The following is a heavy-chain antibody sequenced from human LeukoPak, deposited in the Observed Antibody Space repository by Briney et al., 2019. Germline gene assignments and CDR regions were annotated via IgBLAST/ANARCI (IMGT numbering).Heavy chain of an antibody. CDR1: GYTFNDYY. J-gene: IGHJ6*03. Sequence: ASVKVSCKASGYTFNDYYMHWVRQAPGQGLEYMGWINPISGGTDYAQKFRGRATMTRDTSISTAYMEVSRLRSDDTAMYYCATGRAAGTPDYMDVWGKGTTVT. CDR3: ATGRAAGTPDYMDV. CDR2: INPISGGT. V-gene: IGHV1-2*02. D-gene: IGHD6-19*01.